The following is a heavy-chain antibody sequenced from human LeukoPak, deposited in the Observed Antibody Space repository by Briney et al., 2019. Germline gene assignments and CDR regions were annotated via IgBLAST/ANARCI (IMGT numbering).Heavy chain of an antibody. CDR3: AKGNTVTPDY. CDR1: GFTFSNYP. CDR2: ITTDGSRT. V-gene: IGHV3-23*01. D-gene: IGHD4-17*01. Sequence: GGSLRLSCAASGFTFSNYPMNWVDQAPGEGLEWVSAITTDGSRTYNADSVKGRFTISRDNSNNTLYLQMNSLRAEDTAVYYCAKGNTVTPDYWGQGTLVTVSS. J-gene: IGHJ4*02.